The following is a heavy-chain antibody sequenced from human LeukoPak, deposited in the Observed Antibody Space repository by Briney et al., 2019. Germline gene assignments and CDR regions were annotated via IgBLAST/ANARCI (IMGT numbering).Heavy chain of an antibody. J-gene: IGHJ4*02. D-gene: IGHD4/OR15-4a*01. V-gene: IGHV3-23*01. Sequence: AGGSLRLSCAAPGFIFSSYAMSWVRQAPGKGLEWVSGISGTGGSAYYADSVKGRFAISRDNSMNTLYLQMNSLRDEDTAVYYCARDDYYIYDYWGQGTLVTVSS. CDR1: GFIFSSYA. CDR3: ARDDYYIYDY. CDR2: ISGTGGSA.